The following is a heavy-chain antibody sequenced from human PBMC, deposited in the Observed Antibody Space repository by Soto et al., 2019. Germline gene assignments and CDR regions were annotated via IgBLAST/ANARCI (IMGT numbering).Heavy chain of an antibody. D-gene: IGHD1-7*01. V-gene: IGHV4-39*01. CDR3: ARHVINWNYAVDFDY. CDR2: IYYSGST. Sequence: SETLSLTCTVSGGSISSSSYYWGWIRQPPGKGLEWIGSIYYSGSTYYNPSLKSRVTISVDTSKNQFSLKLSSVTAADTAVYYCARHVINWNYAVDFDYWGQGTLVTVSS. J-gene: IGHJ4*02. CDR1: GGSISSSSYY.